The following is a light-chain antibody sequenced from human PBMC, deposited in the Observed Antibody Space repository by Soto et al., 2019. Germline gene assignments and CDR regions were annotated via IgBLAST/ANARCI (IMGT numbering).Light chain of an antibody. CDR2: DAS. V-gene: IGKV3-11*01. Sequence: EIVLTQSPATLSLSPGQRATLSCRASQSVSSYLAWYQQKPGQAPRLLIYDASNRATGIPARFSGGGSGTDFTLTISSLEPEDFGVYYCQQRFYWRLSLGGGTKVEIK. CDR1: QSVSSY. J-gene: IGKJ4*01. CDR3: QQRFYWRLS.